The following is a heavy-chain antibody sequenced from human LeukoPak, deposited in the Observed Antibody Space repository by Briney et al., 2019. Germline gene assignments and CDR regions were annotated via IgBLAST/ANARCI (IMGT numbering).Heavy chain of an antibody. D-gene: IGHD3-3*01. V-gene: IGHV1-69*13. CDR2: IIPIFGTA. CDR1: GGTFSSYA. CDR3: ARDAYYDFWSGPAFDY. J-gene: IGHJ4*02. Sequence: SVKVSCKASGGTFSSYAISWVRQAPGQGLEWMGGIIPIFGTANYAQKFQGRVTITADESTSTAYMELRSLRSDDTAVYYCARDAYYDFWSGPAFDYWGQGTLVTVSS.